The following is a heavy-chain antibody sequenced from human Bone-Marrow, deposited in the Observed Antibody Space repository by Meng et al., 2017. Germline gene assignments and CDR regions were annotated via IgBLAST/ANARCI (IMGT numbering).Heavy chain of an antibody. V-gene: IGHV3-21*01. J-gene: IGHJ4*02. Sequence: GESLKISCAASGFTFRSYSMNWVRQAPGKGLEWVSSISSSSSYIYYADSVKGRFTISRDNAKNSLYLQMNSLRAEDTAVYYCASHDYGDYDYWGQGTLVTVSS. CDR3: ASHDYGDYDY. CDR2: ISSSSSYI. CDR1: GFTFRSYS. D-gene: IGHD4-17*01.